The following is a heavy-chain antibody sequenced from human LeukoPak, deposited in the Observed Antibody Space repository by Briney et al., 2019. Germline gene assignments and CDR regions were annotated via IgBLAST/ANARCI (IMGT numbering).Heavy chain of an antibody. Sequence: SETLSLTCAVYCGSFSGYYWSWSRQPPGKGLEWIGEIDHSGITNYNPSLKSRVTISVDTSKNQFSLKLSSVTAADTAVYYCARGLGLHRNRILPAAIREGYYYYYYMDVWGKGTTVTVSS. CDR1: CGSFSGYY. CDR3: ARGLGLHRNRILPAAIREGYYYYYYMDV. V-gene: IGHV4-34*01. D-gene: IGHD2-2*02. CDR2: IDHSGIT. J-gene: IGHJ6*03.